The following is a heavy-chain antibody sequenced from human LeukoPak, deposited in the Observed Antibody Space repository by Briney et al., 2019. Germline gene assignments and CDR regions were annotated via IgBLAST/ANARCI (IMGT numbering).Heavy chain of an antibody. V-gene: IGHV3-23*01. CDR3: AKGQTAIRTLDY. J-gene: IGHJ4*02. Sequence: GGSLRLSCAASGFTFSGYAMSWVRQAPGKGLEWVSAISGSGGSTYYADSVKGRFTISRDNSKNTLYLQMNSLRAEDTAVYYCAKGQTAIRTLDYWGQGTLVTVSS. D-gene: IGHD2-21*02. CDR2: ISGSGGST. CDR1: GFTFSGYA.